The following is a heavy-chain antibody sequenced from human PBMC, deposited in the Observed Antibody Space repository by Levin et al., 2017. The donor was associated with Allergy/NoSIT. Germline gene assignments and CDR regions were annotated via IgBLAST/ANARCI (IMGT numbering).Heavy chain of an antibody. Sequence: GESLKISCKASGYTFTSYDINWVRQATGQGLEWMGWMNPNSGNTGYAQKFQGRVTMTRNTSISTAYMELSSLRSEDTAVYYCARGLRFGPAAGTADYWGQGTLVTVSS. V-gene: IGHV1-8*01. CDR2: MNPNSGNT. CDR1: GYTFTSYD. CDR3: ARGLRFGPAAGTADY. J-gene: IGHJ4*02. D-gene: IGHD6-13*01.